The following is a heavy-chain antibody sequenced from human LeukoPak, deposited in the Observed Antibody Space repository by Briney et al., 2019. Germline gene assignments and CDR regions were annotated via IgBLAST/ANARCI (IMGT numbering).Heavy chain of an antibody. Sequence: GRSLRLSCAASGFTFSSYAMHWVRQAPGKGLEWVAVISYDGSNKYYADSVKGRFTISRDNSKNTLYLQLNSLRPEDTAVYYCAKIILHDLWSAYPDYWGQGTLVTVSS. D-gene: IGHD3-3*01. CDR1: GFTFSSYA. CDR3: AKIILHDLWSAYPDY. V-gene: IGHV3-30-3*02. J-gene: IGHJ4*02. CDR2: ISYDGSNK.